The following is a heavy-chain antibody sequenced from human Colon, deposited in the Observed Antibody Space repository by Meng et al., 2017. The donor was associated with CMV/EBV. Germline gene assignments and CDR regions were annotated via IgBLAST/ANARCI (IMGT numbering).Heavy chain of an antibody. CDR2: ISRGGSTI. CDR1: GFIFRDYY. D-gene: IGHD1-26*01. V-gene: IGHV3-11*01. Sequence: GESLKISCEGSGFIFRDYYMTWIRQAPGKGLEWVSYISRGGSTIYYADSVMGRFTMSRDNAKNSLHLQMNSLRGEDTAIYYCARVRTVGALDHWGQGTLVTVSS. J-gene: IGHJ4*02. CDR3: ARVRTVGALDH.